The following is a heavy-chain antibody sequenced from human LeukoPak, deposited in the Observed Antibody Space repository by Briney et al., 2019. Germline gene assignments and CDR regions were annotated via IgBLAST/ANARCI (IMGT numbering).Heavy chain of an antibody. Sequence: PGGSLRLSCAASGFTFSNYGMHWVRQAPGKGLEWVTFIRYDGSNKYYADSVKGRFTISRDNSKNTLYLQMNSLRAEDTAVYYCARGIVDYDILTGYRFQGYYYYMDVWGKGTTVTISS. CDR2: IRYDGSNK. CDR3: ARGIVDYDILTGYRFQGYYYYMDV. D-gene: IGHD3-9*01. V-gene: IGHV3-30*02. CDR1: GFTFSNYG. J-gene: IGHJ6*03.